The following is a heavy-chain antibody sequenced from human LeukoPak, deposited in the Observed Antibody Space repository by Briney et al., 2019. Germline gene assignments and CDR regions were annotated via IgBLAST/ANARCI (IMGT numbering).Heavy chain of an antibody. CDR3: ARAPPLYDILTGFDY. CDR2: INHSGST. J-gene: IGHJ4*02. Sequence: SETLSLTCAFYGGSFSDYYWSWIRQPPGKGLEWIGEINHSGSTNYNPSLKSRVTISVDTSKNQFSLKLSSVTAADTAVYYCARAPPLYDILTGFDYWGQGTLVTVSS. CDR1: GGSFSDYY. D-gene: IGHD3-9*01. V-gene: IGHV4-34*01.